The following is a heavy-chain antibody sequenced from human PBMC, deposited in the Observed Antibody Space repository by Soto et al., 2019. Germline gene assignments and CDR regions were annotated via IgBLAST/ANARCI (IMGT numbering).Heavy chain of an antibody. Sequence: PSETLSLTCTVSGFSVSSYHWSWIRQPPGKGLEWIGYINNNGNTNYNPSLKSRVTISIDTSKTQISLKLSSVTAADTAVYYCVRVSLGSCITTDCPTTYGMDVWGQGTTVTVSS. J-gene: IGHJ6*02. CDR1: GFSVSSYH. D-gene: IGHD2-15*01. V-gene: IGHV4-59*02. CDR3: VRVSLGSCITTDCPTTYGMDV. CDR2: INNNGNT.